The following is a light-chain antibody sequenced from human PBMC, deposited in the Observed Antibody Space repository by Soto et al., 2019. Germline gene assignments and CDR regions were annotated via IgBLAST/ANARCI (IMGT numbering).Light chain of an antibody. V-gene: IGKV3-20*01. CDR2: GAS. CDR3: QYFDSSRYI. CDR1: QSVSASF. J-gene: IGKJ1*01. Sequence: EIVLTQSPDTLSLSPGETATLSCRASQSVSASFLSWYQQKPGQAPRLVMYGASNRATGDTHTFIGSGSVTDFTRTVRRLEPEDFGVYCCQYFDSSRYIFGQPAKRQIK.